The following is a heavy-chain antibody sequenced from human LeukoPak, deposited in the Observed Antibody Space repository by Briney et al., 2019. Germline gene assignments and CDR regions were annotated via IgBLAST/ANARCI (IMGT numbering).Heavy chain of an antibody. V-gene: IGHV1-2*02. J-gene: IGHJ6*02. CDR1: GYTFTGYY. CDR2: INPNSGGT. CDR3: ASNYDSSGYYYKRLNYYYYGMDV. Sequence: ASVKVSCKASGYTFTGYYMHWVRQAPGQGLEWMGWINPNSGGTNYAQKLQGRVTMTRDTSISTAYMELSRLRSDDTAVYYCASNYDSSGYYYKRLNYYYYGMDVWGQGTTVTVSS. D-gene: IGHD3-22*01.